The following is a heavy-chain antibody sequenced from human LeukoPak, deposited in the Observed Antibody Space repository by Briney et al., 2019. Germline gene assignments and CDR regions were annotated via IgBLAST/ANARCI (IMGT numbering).Heavy chain of an antibody. CDR2: ISWNSGSI. D-gene: IGHD3-22*01. V-gene: IGHV3-9*01. CDR3: AKGGYDSSGYYYYYYYYMDV. CDR1: GFTFSSYA. Sequence: GGSLRLSCAASGFTFSSYAMHWVRQAPGKGLDWGSGISWNSGSIGYADSVKGRFTISRDNAKNYLYLQMNSLRAEDTALYYCAKGGYDSSGYYYYYYYYMDVWGKRTTVTVSS. J-gene: IGHJ6*03.